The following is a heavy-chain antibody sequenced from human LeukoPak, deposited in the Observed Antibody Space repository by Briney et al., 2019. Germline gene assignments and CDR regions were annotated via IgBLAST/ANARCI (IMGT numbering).Heavy chain of an antibody. J-gene: IGHJ5*02. D-gene: IGHD4-17*01. Sequence: GGSLRLSCAASGFTFSSHAMNWVRQAPGKGLEWVSSIGGIGASTYYADSVKGRFTISRDNSKDTLYLQMNSLRAEDTALYYCAKAAYGDYVNWFDPWGQGILVIVSS. CDR3: AKAAYGDYVNWFDP. V-gene: IGHV3-23*01. CDR1: GFTFSSHA. CDR2: IGGIGAST.